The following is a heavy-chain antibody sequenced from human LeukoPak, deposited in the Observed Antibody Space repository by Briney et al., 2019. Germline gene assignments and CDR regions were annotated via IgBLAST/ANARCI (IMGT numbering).Heavy chain of an antibody. V-gene: IGHV3-7*01. CDR1: GFTLSSDW. Sequence: GGSLRLSCAASGFTLSSDWMNWVREAPGKGLEWVDNVKQDGSEKYYVDPVMGRLTISRDNAKNALYLQMNSLRAEDSAVYYCTRQWIMDYWGQGTLVTVS. J-gene: IGHJ4*02. CDR2: VKQDGSEK. D-gene: IGHD5-12*01. CDR3: TRQWIMDY.